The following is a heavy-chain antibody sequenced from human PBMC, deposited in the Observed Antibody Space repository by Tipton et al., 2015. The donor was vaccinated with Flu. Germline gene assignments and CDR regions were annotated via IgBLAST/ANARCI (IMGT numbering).Heavy chain of an antibody. Sequence: TLSLTCSVSGASISSGGYYWSWIRQHPGKGLEWIGYINYRGSTYYNPSFRSRIAISVDTSKNHFFLNLTSLTAADTAVYYCARDEDTSMGTHWGQGMLVTVSS. D-gene: IGHD5-18*01. J-gene: IGHJ4*01. CDR1: GASISSGGYY. CDR3: ARDEDTSMGTH. CDR2: INYRGST. V-gene: IGHV4-31*03.